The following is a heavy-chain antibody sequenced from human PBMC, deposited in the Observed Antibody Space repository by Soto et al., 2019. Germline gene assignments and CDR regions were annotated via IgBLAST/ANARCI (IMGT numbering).Heavy chain of an antibody. J-gene: IGHJ4*02. V-gene: IGHV3-15*07. CDR1: GFTFSNAW. Sequence: EVQLVESGGGLVKPGGSLRLSCAASGFTFSNAWMNWVRQAPGKGLEWVGRIKSNTDGGTTDYAAPVKGRFTISRDDSKNTLYLQMNSLKTEDTAVYYCTTDWMITFGGVRWGQGTLVTVSS. CDR2: IKSNTDGGTT. D-gene: IGHD3-16*01. CDR3: TTDWMITFGGVR.